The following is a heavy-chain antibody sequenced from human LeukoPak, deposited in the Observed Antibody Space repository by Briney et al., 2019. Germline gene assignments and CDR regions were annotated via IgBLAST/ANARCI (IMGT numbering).Heavy chain of an antibody. D-gene: IGHD4-23*01. Sequence: KASETLSLTCTVSGYSISSGYYWGWIRQPPGKGLEWIGSIYHSGSTYYNPSLKGRVTISVDTSKNQFSLKLSSVTAADTAVYYCARDSGGSNDYGGNSVGRFDYWGQGTLVTVSS. V-gene: IGHV4-38-2*02. CDR1: GYSISSGYY. CDR2: IYHSGST. J-gene: IGHJ4*02. CDR3: ARDSGGSNDYGGNSVGRFDY.